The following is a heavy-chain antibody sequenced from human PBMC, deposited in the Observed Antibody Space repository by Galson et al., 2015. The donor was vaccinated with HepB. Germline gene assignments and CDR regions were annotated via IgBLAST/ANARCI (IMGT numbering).Heavy chain of an antibody. J-gene: IGHJ4*02. D-gene: IGHD3-10*01. CDR1: GGSISSYW. V-gene: IGHV4-59*01. CDR2: IYYSGNT. CDR3: ARGAFSGLGKYFDY. Sequence: SETLSLTCTVSGGSISSYWWSWIRQPPGKGLEWIGYIYYSGNTNYNPSLKSRVTISVDTSKNQFSLKLSSVTAADTALYYCARGAFSGLGKYFDYWGQGTLVTVSS.